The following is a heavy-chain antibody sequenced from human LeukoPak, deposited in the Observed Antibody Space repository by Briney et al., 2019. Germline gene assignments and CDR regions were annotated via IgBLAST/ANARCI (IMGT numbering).Heavy chain of an antibody. CDR1: GFFTNCD. CDR3: TRATGWLSDY. V-gene: IGHV1-18*04. J-gene: IGHJ4*02. CDR2: ISPYNGDT. D-gene: IGHD6-19*01. Sequence: ASVKVSCKTSGFFTNCDINWARQAPGQRLEWMGWISPYNGDTKYAQKFQDRVTMTTDISTSTTYLELRSLKSDDTALYYCTRATGWLSDYWGQGTLVTVSS.